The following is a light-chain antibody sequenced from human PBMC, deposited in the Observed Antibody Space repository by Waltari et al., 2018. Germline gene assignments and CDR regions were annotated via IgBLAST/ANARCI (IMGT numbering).Light chain of an antibody. V-gene: IGKV1-5*03. CDR1: QSISSW. CDR2: KAS. J-gene: IGKJ1*01. Sequence: DIQLTQSPSTLSASVGDRVTITCRASQSISSWLGWYKQKPGKDPKLLIYKASSLESGVPSRFSGSGSGTEFTLTISSLQPDDFATYYCQQYNSYSRTFGQGTKVEIK. CDR3: QQYNSYSRT.